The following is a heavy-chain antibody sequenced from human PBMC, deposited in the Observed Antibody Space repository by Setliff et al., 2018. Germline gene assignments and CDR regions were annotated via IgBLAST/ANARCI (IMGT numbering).Heavy chain of an antibody. CDR1: GGSISSSNW. Sequence: SETLSLTCAVSGGSISSSNWWSWVRQPPGKGLEWIGYIYYSGSTYYNPSLKSRVTISVDTSKNQFSLKLSSVTAADTAVYYCARDPLTTTVRHAFDIWGQGTMVTVSS. J-gene: IGHJ3*02. CDR2: IYYSGST. V-gene: IGHV4-4*02. CDR3: ARDPLTTTVRHAFDI. D-gene: IGHD4-4*01.